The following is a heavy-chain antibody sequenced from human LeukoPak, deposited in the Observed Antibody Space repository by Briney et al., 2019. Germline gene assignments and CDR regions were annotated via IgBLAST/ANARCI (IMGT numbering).Heavy chain of an antibody. D-gene: IGHD5-24*01. CDR1: GFTFSSYA. CDR3: AGEPRDGYNYNY. J-gene: IGHJ4*02. V-gene: IGHV3-23*01. Sequence: GGSLRLSCAASGFTFSSYAMSWVRQAPGKGLEWVSTLVGSGFTIYYSDSVKGRFTISRDNSKNTVYLLMNSLRAEDTAVYYCAGEPRDGYNYNYWGQGTLVTVSS. CDR2: LVGSGFTI.